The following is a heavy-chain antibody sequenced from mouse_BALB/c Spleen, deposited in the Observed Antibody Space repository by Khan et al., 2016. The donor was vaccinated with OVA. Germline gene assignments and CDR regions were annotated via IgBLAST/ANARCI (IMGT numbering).Heavy chain of an antibody. V-gene: IGHV14-1*02. J-gene: IGHJ2*01. Sequence: VQLQQSGTELVRPGPSVRLSCTAPGFNIKDHYIHWVKQRPDQGLEWIGWLDPENGNTVYDPKLQGKASITADKSSDTAYLQISSLTSEDTTGYYWPRSILLYLDCWGQRTTRTVSS. CDR3: PRSILLYLDC. CDR1: GFNIKDHY. D-gene: IGHD2-3*01. CDR2: LDPENGNT.